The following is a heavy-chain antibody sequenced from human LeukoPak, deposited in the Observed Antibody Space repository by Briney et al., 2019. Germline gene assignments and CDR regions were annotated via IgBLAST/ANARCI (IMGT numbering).Heavy chain of an antibody. D-gene: IGHD3-22*01. V-gene: IGHV4-34*01. CDR1: GGSFSGYY. CDR3: ARGDYYDSSGYGPN. CDR2: INHSGST. Sequence: SETLSLTCAVYGGSFSGYYWSWIRQPPGEGLEWIGEINHSGSTNYNPSLKSRVTISVDTSKNQFSLKLSSVTAADTAVYYCARGDYYDSSGYGPNWGQGTLVTVSS. J-gene: IGHJ4*02.